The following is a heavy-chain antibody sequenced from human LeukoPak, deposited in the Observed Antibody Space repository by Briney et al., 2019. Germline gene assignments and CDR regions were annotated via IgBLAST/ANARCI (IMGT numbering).Heavy chain of an antibody. J-gene: IGHJ3*01. CDR2: IKSKTDGGTT. V-gene: IGHV3-15*07. D-gene: IGHD1-26*01. CDR3: TTDGLDVEWELPSS. CDR1: GFTFSNAW. Sequence: GGSLRLSCAASGFTFSNAWMNWVRQAPGKGLEWVGRIKSKTDGGTTEYAAPVKGRFTISRDDSKNTLYLQMNSLKTEDTAVYYCTTDGLDVEWELPSSWGQGTMVTVSS.